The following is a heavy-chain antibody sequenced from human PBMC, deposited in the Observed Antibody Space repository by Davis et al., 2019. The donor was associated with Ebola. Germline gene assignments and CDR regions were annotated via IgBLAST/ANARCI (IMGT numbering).Heavy chain of an antibody. D-gene: IGHD1-1*01. CDR2: ISYDGKYD. Sequence: PGGSLRLSCAASGFTFGSFGMHWVRQAPGKGLEWVALISYDGKYDFYADSVKGRFTISRDNSKQTLYLQMNGLRAEDTAVYYCAKGFRPFDNHSMDVWGRGTTATVSS. CDR1: GFTFGSFG. J-gene: IGHJ6*03. V-gene: IGHV3-30*18. CDR3: AKGFRPFDNHSMDV.